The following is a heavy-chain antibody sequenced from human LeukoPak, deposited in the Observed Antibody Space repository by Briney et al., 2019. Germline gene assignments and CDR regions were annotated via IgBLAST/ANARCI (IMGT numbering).Heavy chain of an antibody. D-gene: IGHD6-13*01. CDR1: GFTFSSYS. CDR3: ARDFGSISSSWSTHDY. V-gene: IGHV3-48*01. Sequence: GGSLRLSCAASGFTFSSYSMNWVRQAPGKGLEWVSYISSSSSTIYYADSVKGRFTISRDNAKNSLYLQMNSLRAEDTAVYYCARDFGSISSSWSTHDYWGQGTLVTVSS. CDR2: ISSSSSTI. J-gene: IGHJ4*02.